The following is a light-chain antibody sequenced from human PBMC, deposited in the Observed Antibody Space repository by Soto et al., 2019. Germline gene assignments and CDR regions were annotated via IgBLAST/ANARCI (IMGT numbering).Light chain of an antibody. CDR3: QQYGNYTRT. CDR1: QSVTSNY. V-gene: IGKV3-20*01. CDR2: GAS. Sequence: EIALTQSPGTLSLSPGERATLSCRASQSVTSNYLAWYQQKPGQAPRXLISGASNRATGIRDRFSGSGSGTDFTLTISRLEPEDFAVYYCQQYGNYTRTFGQGTQVDIK. J-gene: IGKJ1*01.